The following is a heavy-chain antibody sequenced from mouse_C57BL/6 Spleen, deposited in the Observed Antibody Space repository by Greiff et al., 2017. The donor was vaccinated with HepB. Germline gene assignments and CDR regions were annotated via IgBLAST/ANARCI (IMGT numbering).Heavy chain of an antibody. V-gene: IGHV5-16*01. CDR3: ARDQRGNYDY. CDR1: GFTFSDYY. J-gene: IGHJ2*01. D-gene: IGHD2-1*01. Sequence: EVMLVESEGGLVQPGSSMKLSCTASGFTFSDYYMAWVRQVPEKGLEWVANINYDGSSTYYLDSLKSRFIISRDNAKNILYLQMSSLKSEDTATYYCARDQRGNYDYWGQGTTLTVSS. CDR2: INYDGSST.